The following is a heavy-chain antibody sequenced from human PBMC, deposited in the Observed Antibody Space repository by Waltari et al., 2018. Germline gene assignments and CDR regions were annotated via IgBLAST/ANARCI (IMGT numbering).Heavy chain of an antibody. CDR3: TKDRQSIQFEY. J-gene: IGHJ4*02. CDR1: GFTFSTYA. V-gene: IGHV3-23*01. D-gene: IGHD6-19*01. Sequence: EVQLLASGGGLVQPGESLRLSCAASGFTFSTYAMNWVRQAPGKGLEGVSTVDNSGGRTFYAASVQGRFTISRDNLRNTVYLQMNSLRAEDTALYYCTKDRQSIQFEYWGQGILVTVSS. CDR2: VDNSGGRT.